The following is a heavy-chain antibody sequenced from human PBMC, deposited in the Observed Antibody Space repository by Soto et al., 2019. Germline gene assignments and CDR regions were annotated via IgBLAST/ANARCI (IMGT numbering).Heavy chain of an antibody. CDR3: AKELTGYGYSGLDY. V-gene: IGHV3-23*01. Sequence: EVQLLESGGVLVQPGGSLRLSCAASGFTFSTYAIIWVRQAAGKGLEWVSSITGNSDNTYYADSVRGRFTIFRDKSKNTLSLQVNSLRAEDTALYYCAKELTGYGYSGLDYWGQGTLVTVSS. D-gene: IGHD3-16*01. J-gene: IGHJ4*02. CDR2: ITGNSDNT. CDR1: GFTFSTYA.